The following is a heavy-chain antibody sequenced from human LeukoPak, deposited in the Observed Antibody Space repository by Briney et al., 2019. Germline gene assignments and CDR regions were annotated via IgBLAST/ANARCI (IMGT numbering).Heavy chain of an antibody. Sequence: GGSLRLSCAASGFTFSSYSMTWVRQAPGKGLEWVSYISSSSSTIYYADSVKGRFTISRDNAKNSLYLQMNSLRDEDTAVYYCASGLDYYDSSETDYWGQGTLVTVSS. CDR3: ASGLDYYDSSETDY. V-gene: IGHV3-48*02. J-gene: IGHJ4*02. CDR1: GFTFSSYS. CDR2: ISSSSSTI. D-gene: IGHD3-22*01.